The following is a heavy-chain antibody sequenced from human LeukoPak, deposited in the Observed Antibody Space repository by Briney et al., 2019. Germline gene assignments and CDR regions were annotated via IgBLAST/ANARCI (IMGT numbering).Heavy chain of an antibody. J-gene: IGHJ4*02. Sequence: GGSLRLSCAASGFTFSSYSMNWVRQAPGKGLEWVSSISSSSSYIYYADSVKGRFTISRDNAKNSLYLQMNSLRAEDTAVYYCARKTVVGSYLDYWGQGTPVTVSS. CDR3: ARKTVVGSYLDY. CDR2: ISSSSSYI. V-gene: IGHV3-21*04. CDR1: GFTFSSYS. D-gene: IGHD4-23*01.